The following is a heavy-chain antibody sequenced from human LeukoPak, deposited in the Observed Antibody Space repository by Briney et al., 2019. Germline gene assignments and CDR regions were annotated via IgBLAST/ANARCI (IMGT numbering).Heavy chain of an antibody. CDR2: ISWNSASI. V-gene: IGHV3-9*01. CDR1: GFTFDDYA. CDR3: VKGVLGAAAGSGGEFDY. D-gene: IGHD6-13*01. Sequence: GGSLRLSCAASGFTFDDYAMHWVRQAPGKGLEWVSGISWNSASIGYADSVKGRFTISRDNAKNSLYLQMNSLRAEDTALYYCVKGVLGAAAGSGGEFDYWGQGTLVTVSS. J-gene: IGHJ4*02.